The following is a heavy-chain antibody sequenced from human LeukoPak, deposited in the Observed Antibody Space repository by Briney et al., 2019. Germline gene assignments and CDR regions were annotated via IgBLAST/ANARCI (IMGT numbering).Heavy chain of an antibody. V-gene: IGHV3-15*01. J-gene: IGHJ3*02. D-gene: IGHD3-22*01. CDR3: TTDADKSFMIVVVGAFDI. CDR2: IKSKTDGGTT. CDR1: GFTFSSYA. Sequence: PGGSLRLSCAASGFTFSSYAMSWVRQAPGKGLEWVGRIKSKTDGGTTDYAAPVKGRFTISRDDSKNTLYLQMNSLKTEDTAVYYCTTDADKSFMIVVVGAFDIWGQGTMVTVSS.